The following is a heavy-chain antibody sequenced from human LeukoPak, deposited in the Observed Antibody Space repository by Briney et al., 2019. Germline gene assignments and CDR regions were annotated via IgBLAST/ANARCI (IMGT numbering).Heavy chain of an antibody. V-gene: IGHV3-23*01. CDR1: GFTFSSHG. CDR3: AKLGSSTTQGY. J-gene: IGHJ4*02. CDR2: ISPSGGIT. Sequence: GGSLRLSCAASGFTFSSHGMNWVRQAPGKGLEWVSGISPSGGITYYTDSVKGRFTISRDNSKNTQSLQINSLRAEDTAVYYCAKLGSSTTQGYWGQGTLVTVSS. D-gene: IGHD6-13*01.